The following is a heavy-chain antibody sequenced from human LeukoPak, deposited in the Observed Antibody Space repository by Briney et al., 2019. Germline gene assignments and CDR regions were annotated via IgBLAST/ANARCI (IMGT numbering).Heavy chain of an antibody. V-gene: IGHV3-23*01. CDR3: AKGLSSGWFYDNWFDP. CDR2: ISGSGGST. D-gene: IGHD6-19*01. J-gene: IGHJ5*02. CDR1: GFTFSSYA. Sequence: GGSLRLSCAASGFTFSSYAMSWVRQAPGKGLEWVSAISGSGGSTYYADSVKGRFTISRDNSKNTLYLQMNSLRAEDTAVYYCAKGLSSGWFYDNWFDPWGQGTLVTVSS.